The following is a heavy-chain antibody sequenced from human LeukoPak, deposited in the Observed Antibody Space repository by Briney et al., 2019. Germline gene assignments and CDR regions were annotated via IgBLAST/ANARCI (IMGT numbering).Heavy chain of an antibody. J-gene: IGHJ4*02. Sequence: EGSLRLSCAASGFTFSSYAMHWVRQAPGKGLEWVAVISYDGSNKYYADSVKGRFTISRDNSKNTLYLQMNSLRAEDTAVYYCARFDDYGGNGLDYWGQGTLVTVSS. CDR2: ISYDGSNK. D-gene: IGHD4-23*01. CDR1: GFTFSSYA. V-gene: IGHV3-30-3*01. CDR3: ARFDDYGGNGLDY.